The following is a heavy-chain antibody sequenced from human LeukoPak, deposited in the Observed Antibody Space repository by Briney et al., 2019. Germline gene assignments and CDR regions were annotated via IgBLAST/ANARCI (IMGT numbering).Heavy chain of an antibody. CDR2: ISGSGGST. J-gene: IGHJ4*02. CDR1: GFTFSSYA. Sequence: HPGVSLRLSCAASGFTFSSYAMSWVRQAPGKGLEWVSAISGSGGSTYYADSVKGRFTISRDNSKNTLYLQMNSLRAEDTAVYYCVGYCSGGSCYSLGYFDYWGQGTLVTVSS. CDR3: VGYCSGGSCYSLGYFDY. V-gene: IGHV3-23*01. D-gene: IGHD2-15*01.